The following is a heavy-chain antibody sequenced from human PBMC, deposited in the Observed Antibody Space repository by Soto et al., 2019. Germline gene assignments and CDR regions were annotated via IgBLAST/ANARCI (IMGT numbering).Heavy chain of an antibody. D-gene: IGHD6-13*01. Sequence: EVQLVESGGGLVQPGGSLRLSCAASGFTFSIYNMNWVRQAPGKGLEWVSYISCSSSIIYYADSVKGRFTISRDDAKNSLYLQMNSLRAEDTAVYFCARDQEASWYTRYSDYWGQGTLVTVSS. CDR2: ISCSSSII. V-gene: IGHV3-48*01. J-gene: IGHJ4*02. CDR3: ARDQEASWYTRYSDY. CDR1: GFTFSIYN.